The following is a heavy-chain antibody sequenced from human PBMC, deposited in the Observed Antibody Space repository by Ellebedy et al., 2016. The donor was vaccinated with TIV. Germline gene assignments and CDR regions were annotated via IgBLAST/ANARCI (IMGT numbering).Heavy chain of an antibody. J-gene: IGHJ4*02. CDR2: ISYSGST. V-gene: IGHV4-59*01. Sequence: SETLSLXXTVSGRSISSYYWSWIRQPPGKGLEWFGYISYSGSTNYNPSLKSRVTISVDTSKNRFSLKLSSVTAADTAVYYCARSVGATDYWGQGTLVTVSS. CDR1: GRSISSYY. D-gene: IGHD1-26*01. CDR3: ARSVGATDY.